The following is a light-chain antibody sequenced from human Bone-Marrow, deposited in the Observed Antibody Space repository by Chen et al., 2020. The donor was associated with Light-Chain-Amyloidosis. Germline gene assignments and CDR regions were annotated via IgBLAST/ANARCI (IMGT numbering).Light chain of an antibody. Sequence: QSVLTQPPSVSAAPGQKVTISCSGSNSNIGINYVSWYQQLPGTSPKLLIYENNQRPSEIPDRFSGSKSGTSATLGVAGLQTGDEADYYCATWHSSLTVWMFGGGTKLTVL. J-gene: IGLJ3*02. CDR3: ATWHSSLTVWM. V-gene: IGLV1-51*02. CDR1: NSNIGINY. CDR2: ENN.